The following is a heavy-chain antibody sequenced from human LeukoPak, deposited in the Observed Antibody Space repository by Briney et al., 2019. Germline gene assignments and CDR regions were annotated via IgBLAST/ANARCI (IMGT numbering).Heavy chain of an antibody. CDR2: IRYDGSNK. Sequence: GGSLRLSCAASGFTFSSYGMHWVRQAPGKGLEWVAFIRYDGSNKYYADSVKGRFTISRDNSKNTLYLQMNSLRAEDTAVYYCAKEMGQEAAGPTEYRCRGTLPTVSS. CDR1: GFTFSSYG. V-gene: IGHV3-30*02. CDR3: AKEMGQEAAGPTEY. D-gene: IGHD6-13*01. J-gene: IGHJ4*02.